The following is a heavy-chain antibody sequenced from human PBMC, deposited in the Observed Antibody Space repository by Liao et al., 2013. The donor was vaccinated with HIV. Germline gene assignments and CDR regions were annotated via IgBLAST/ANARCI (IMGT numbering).Heavy chain of an antibody. D-gene: IGHD5/OR15-5a*01. CDR3: ARGVPPDY. CDR1: GASISSGEHY. CDR2: VYYSGST. Sequence: QVQLQVSSPGLVKPSQTLSLTCSVSGASISSGEHYWSWIRQSPGKGLEWIGYVYYSGSTYYNPSLKSRVAISVDTSKNQFSLKLGSVTAADTAVYYCARGVPPDYWGQGTLVTVSS. J-gene: IGHJ4*02. V-gene: IGHV4-30-4*08.